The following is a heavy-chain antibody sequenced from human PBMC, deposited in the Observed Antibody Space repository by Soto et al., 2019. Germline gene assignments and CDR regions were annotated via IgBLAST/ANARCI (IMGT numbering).Heavy chain of an antibody. CDR3: AKGYPTVGTFHPRHYLDF. V-gene: IGHV3-23*01. Sequence: WWSLRLSCSASVFAFSSYSMSWFLQAPGKMLEWVSAIIASGGTTYYADSVKGGFTFPSDNTKNTLYLQINSLRAEDTAVYYCAKGYPTVGTFHPRHYLDFVCQGTLVTVSS. CDR1: VFAFSSYS. CDR2: IIASGGTT. J-gene: IGHJ4*02. D-gene: IGHD4-17*01.